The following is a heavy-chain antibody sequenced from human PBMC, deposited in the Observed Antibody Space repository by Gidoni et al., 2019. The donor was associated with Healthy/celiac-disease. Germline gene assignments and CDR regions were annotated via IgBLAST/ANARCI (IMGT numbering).Heavy chain of an antibody. CDR2: ISSSGSTI. CDR1: GVTFSSYE. D-gene: IGHD3-3*01. V-gene: IGHV3-48*03. Sequence: EVQLVESGGGWVQPGGSLRLYWAASGVTFSSYEMNCVRQAPGKGLEWVSYISSSGSTIYYADAVKGRFTISRDNAKNSLYLQMNSRRAEETAVYYCARPHYDFWSGYPSNGDPMGYGMDVWGQGTTVTVSS. J-gene: IGHJ6*02. CDR3: ARPHYDFWSGYPSNGDPMGYGMDV.